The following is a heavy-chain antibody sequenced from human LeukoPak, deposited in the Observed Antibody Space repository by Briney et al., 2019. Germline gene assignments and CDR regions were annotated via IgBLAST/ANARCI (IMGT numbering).Heavy chain of an antibody. Sequence: PSETLSLTCAVYGGSFSGYYWSWIRQPPGKGLEWIGEINHSGSTNYNPSLKSRVTISVDTSKNQFSLKLSSVTAADTAVYYCASGYCSGGSCHSVNYYFDYWGQGTLVTVSS. CDR2: INHSGST. V-gene: IGHV4-34*01. CDR3: ASGYCSGGSCHSVNYYFDY. D-gene: IGHD2-15*01. CDR1: GGSFSGYY. J-gene: IGHJ4*02.